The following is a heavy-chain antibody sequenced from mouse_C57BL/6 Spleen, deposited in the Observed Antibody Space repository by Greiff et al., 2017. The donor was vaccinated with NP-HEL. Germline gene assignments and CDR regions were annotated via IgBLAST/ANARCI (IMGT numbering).Heavy chain of an antibody. D-gene: IGHD2-3*01. Sequence: VKLMESGAELARPGASVKLSCKASGYTFTSYGISWVKQRTGQGLEWIGEIYPRSGNTYYNEKFKGKATLTADKSSSTAYMELRSLTSEDSAVYFCAIYDGYHYAMDYWGQGTSVTVSS. J-gene: IGHJ4*01. V-gene: IGHV1-81*01. CDR1: GYTFTSYG. CDR2: IYPRSGNT. CDR3: AIYDGYHYAMDY.